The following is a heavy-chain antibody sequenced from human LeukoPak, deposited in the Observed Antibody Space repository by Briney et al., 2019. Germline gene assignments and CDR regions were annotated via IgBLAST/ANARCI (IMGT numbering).Heavy chain of an antibody. Sequence: PSETLSLTCTVSGYSISSGYYWGWIRQPPGKGLEWIGSIYYSGSTYYNPSLKSRVTISVDTSKNQFSLKLSSVTAADTAVYYCARDVWFGELGFDYWGQGTLVTVSS. D-gene: IGHD3-10*01. CDR1: GYSISSGYY. J-gene: IGHJ4*02. CDR3: ARDVWFGELGFDY. V-gene: IGHV4-38-2*02. CDR2: IYYSGST.